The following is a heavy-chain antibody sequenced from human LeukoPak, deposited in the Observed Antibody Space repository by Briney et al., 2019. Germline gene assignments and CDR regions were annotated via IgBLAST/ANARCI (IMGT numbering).Heavy chain of an antibody. J-gene: IGHJ4*02. Sequence: GGSLRLSCAASGFTFSSYAMSWVRQAPGKGLEWVSGISGSGGSTYYADSVEGRFTISRDNSKNTLYLQMNSLRAEDTAVYYCAKDRVVTTRNFDHWGQGTLVTVSS. CDR3: AKDRVVTTRNFDH. V-gene: IGHV3-23*01. CDR2: ISGSGGST. D-gene: IGHD3-3*01. CDR1: GFTFSSYA.